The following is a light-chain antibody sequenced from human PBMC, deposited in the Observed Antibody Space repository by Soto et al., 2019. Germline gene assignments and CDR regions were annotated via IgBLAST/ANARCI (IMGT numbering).Light chain of an antibody. CDR1: SSNIGSNT. CDR3: AAWDDSLNGSWV. V-gene: IGLV1-44*01. CDR2: SNN. Sequence: QSVLTQPPSASGTPGQRVTISCSGSSSNIGSNTVNWYQQLPGTAPKLLFYSNNQRPSGVPDRFSGSKSGTSASLAISGLQSEDEADYYCAAWDDSLNGSWVFGGGTKVTVL. J-gene: IGLJ3*02.